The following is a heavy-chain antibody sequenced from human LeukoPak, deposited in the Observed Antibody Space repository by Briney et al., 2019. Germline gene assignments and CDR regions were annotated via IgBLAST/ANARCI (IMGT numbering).Heavy chain of an antibody. Sequence: ASVKLSCKTSGYTFSDYYLHWVRQAPGQGLEWMGWINPSSGGTKYVQKFQGRVTMTRDTSISTGYMELSRLRSDDTAVYYCARPIRGSYVEDAFDMWGQGTMVTVSA. CDR3: ARPIRGSYVEDAFDM. CDR2: INPSSGGT. J-gene: IGHJ3*02. V-gene: IGHV1-2*02. CDR1: GYTFSDYY. D-gene: IGHD1-26*01.